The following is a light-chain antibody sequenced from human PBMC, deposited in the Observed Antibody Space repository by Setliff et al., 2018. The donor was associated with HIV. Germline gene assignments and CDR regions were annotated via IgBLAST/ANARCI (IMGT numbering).Light chain of an antibody. CDR3: CSNTGSNTYV. V-gene: IGLV2-23*01. CDR1: SGDVGRYIL. CDR2: QAS. J-gene: IGLJ1*01. Sequence: QSALTQPAPVSGSPGQSITISCTGTSGDVGRYILVSWYQQQPGKPPKLMIYQASKRPSGVSNRFSGSKSGNTASLTISGLQAEDEADYYCCSNTGSNTYVFGTGTKVTVL.